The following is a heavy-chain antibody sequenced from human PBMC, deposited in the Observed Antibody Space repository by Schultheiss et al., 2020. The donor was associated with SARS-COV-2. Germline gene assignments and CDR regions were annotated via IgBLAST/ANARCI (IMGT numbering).Heavy chain of an antibody. Sequence: SETLSLTCTVSGGSISSYYWSWIRQPPGKGLEWIGYIYYSGSTNYNPSLKSRVTISVDTSKNQFSLKLSSVTAADTAVYYCARASFQASDLDYWGQGTLVTVSS. V-gene: IGHV4-59*01. CDR1: GGSISSYY. J-gene: IGHJ4*02. CDR2: IYYSGST. CDR3: ARASFQASDLDY.